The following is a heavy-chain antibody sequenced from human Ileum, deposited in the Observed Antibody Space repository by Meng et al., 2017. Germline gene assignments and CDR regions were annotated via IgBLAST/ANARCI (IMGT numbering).Heavy chain of an antibody. D-gene: IGHD3-9*01. J-gene: IGHJ4*02. V-gene: IGHV1-3*04. CDR3: ARGHQNYDILTGSY. CDR2: INTGNGDA. CDR1: GYTFTRYA. Sequence: QVQLVQSGAAVKKPGASVKVSCKASGYTFTRYAMHWVRQAPGQRLEWMGWINTGNGDAKYSQRFQGRVTITRDTSASTVYMELSSLRSEDTTVYYCARGHQNYDILTGSYWGQGTLAPSPQ.